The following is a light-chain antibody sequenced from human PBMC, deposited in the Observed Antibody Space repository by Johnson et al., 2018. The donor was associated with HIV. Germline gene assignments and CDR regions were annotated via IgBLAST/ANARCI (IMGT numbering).Light chain of an antibody. Sequence: QSVLTQPPSVSAAPGQKVTISCSGSSCDIGNNYVSCHQQLPGTAPKLLIYDHNKRPSGIPDRFSGSKSGTSATLGITALPTVAEADNYCGTWDRSLSAGRYVFGTGTKVTVL. J-gene: IGLJ1*01. CDR2: DHN. CDR3: GTWDRSLSAGRYV. V-gene: IGLV1-51*01. CDR1: SCDIGNNY.